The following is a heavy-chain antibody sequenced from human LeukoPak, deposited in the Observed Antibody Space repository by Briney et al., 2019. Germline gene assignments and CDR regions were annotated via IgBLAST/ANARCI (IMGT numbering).Heavy chain of an antibody. CDR3: ARVGGYSYGPPMD. CDR2: INSDGSST. Sequence: PGGSLRLSCAASGFTFSSYWMHWVRQAPGKGLVWVSRINSDGSSTSYADSVKGRFTISRDNAKNTLYLQMNSLRAEDAAVYYCARVGGYSYGPPMDWGQGTLVTVSP. CDR1: GFTFSSYW. J-gene: IGHJ4*02. V-gene: IGHV3-74*01. D-gene: IGHD5-18*01.